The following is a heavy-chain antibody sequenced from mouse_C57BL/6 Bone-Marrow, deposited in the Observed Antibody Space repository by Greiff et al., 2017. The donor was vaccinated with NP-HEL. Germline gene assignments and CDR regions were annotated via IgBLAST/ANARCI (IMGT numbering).Heavy chain of an antibody. D-gene: IGHD1-1*01. J-gene: IGHJ4*01. CDR2: ISDGGSYT. Sequence: EVKLMESGGGLVKPGGSLKLSCAASGFTFSSYAMSWVRQTPEKRLEWVATISDGGSYTYSPDNVKCRFTISRDNAKKNLYLHMSHLKSEDTAMYYCARERIYYYGSKSYYYAMDYWGQGTSVTVSS. V-gene: IGHV5-4*01. CDR3: ARERIYYYGSKSYYYAMDY. CDR1: GFTFSSYA.